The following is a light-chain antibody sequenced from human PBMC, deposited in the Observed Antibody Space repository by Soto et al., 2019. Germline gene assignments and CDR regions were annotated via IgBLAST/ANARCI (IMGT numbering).Light chain of an antibody. J-gene: IGKJ1*01. V-gene: IGKV1-39*01. CDR1: QSISSY. CDR3: QQYNSYLWT. CDR2: AAS. Sequence: DIQMTQSPSSLSASVGDRVTITCRASQSISSYLNWYQQKPGKAPKLLIYAASSLQSGVPSRFSGSGSGTEFTLTISNLQPDDFATYYRQQYNSYLWTSGQGTKVEI.